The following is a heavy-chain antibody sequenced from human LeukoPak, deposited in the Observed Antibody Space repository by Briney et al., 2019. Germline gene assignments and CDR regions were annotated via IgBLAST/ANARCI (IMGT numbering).Heavy chain of an antibody. D-gene: IGHD3-22*01. CDR1: GDSINNYY. J-gene: IGHJ6*03. V-gene: IGHV4-59*01. CDR3: TRGSIAYYYMDV. Sequence: SETLSLTCTISGDSINNYYWSWIRQPPGKGLEWIGYLYYSGSTNYNPSLKSRVTISVDTSKNQFSLKLSSVTAADTAVYYCTRGSIAYYYMDVWGKGTTVTISS. CDR2: LYYSGST.